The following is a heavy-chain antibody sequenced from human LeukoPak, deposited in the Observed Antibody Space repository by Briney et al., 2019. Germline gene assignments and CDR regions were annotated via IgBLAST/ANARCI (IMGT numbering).Heavy chain of an antibody. V-gene: IGHV1-46*01. D-gene: IGHD3/OR15-3a*01. J-gene: IGHJ6*02. Sequence: GASVKVSCKASGYTFSRYYMHWVRQAPGQGLEWMGIINPSGGSTSYAQKFQGRVTMTRDTSTRIVYMELSSLRSEDTAVYYCARWGASGLALIYYYGMDVWGRGTTVTVSS. CDR2: INPSGGST. CDR3: ARWGASGLALIYYYGMDV. CDR1: GYTFSRYY.